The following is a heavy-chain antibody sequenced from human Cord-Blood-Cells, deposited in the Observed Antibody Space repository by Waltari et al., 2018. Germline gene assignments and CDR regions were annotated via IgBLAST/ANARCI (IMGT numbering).Heavy chain of an antibody. J-gene: IGHJ4*02. CDR1: GYTFTGYY. CDR2: INPNSGGT. CDR3: AGTRYYGSGSYDY. D-gene: IGHD3-10*01. V-gene: IGHV1-2*02. Sequence: QVQLVQSGAEVKKPGAAVKVACKASGYTFTGYYMHWVRQAPGQGLEWMGWINPNSGGTNYAQKFQGRVTMTRDTSISTAYMELSRLRSDDTAVYYCAGTRYYGSGSYDYWGQGTLVTVSS.